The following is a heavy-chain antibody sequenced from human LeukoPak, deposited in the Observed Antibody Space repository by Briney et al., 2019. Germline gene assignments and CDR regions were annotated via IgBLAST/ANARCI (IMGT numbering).Heavy chain of an antibody. Sequence: GGSLRPSCAASGFTFSNAWMSWVRQAPGKGLEWVGRIKSKTDGGTTDYAAPVKGRFTISRDDSKNTLYLQMNSLKTEDTAVYYCTTADITMVRGVIINSDYWGQGTLVTVSS. CDR2: IKSKTDGGTT. J-gene: IGHJ4*02. CDR1: GFTFSNAW. V-gene: IGHV3-15*01. CDR3: TTADITMVRGVIINSDY. D-gene: IGHD3-10*01.